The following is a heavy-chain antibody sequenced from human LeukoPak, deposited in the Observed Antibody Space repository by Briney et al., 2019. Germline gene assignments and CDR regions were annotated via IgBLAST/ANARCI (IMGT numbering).Heavy chain of an antibody. J-gene: IGHJ3*02. CDR3: ARVRVGATTGGTFDI. V-gene: IGHV3-30-3*01. Sequence: PGGSLRLSCAASAFTFSIYAMDWVRQAPGKGLEWVAAISYDGGNEYYADSVKGRFTVSRDNSKNTLYLQMNSLRVEDTAVYYCARVRVGATTGGTFDIWGQGTMVAVSP. CDR1: AFTFSIYA. D-gene: IGHD1-26*01. CDR2: ISYDGGNE.